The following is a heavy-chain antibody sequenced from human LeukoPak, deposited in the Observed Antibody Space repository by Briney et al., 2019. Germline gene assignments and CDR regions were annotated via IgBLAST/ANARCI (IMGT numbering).Heavy chain of an antibody. J-gene: IGHJ4*02. CDR3: ARGSRSYYDSGSLDY. V-gene: IGHV1-69*13. CDR1: GYTFTVYY. CDR2: TIAIVGTA. D-gene: IGHD3-10*01. Sequence: ASVKVSFKSSGYTFTVYYIHWVRQAPGQGLEWMGGTIAIVGTANYSQKFQVRVTITADESTGTAYVELSSVRSEDAAVYYCARGSRSYYDSGSLDYWGQGTLVTVSS.